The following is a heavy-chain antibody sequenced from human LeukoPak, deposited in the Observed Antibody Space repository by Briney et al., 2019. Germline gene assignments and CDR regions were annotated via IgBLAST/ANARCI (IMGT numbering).Heavy chain of an antibody. D-gene: IGHD2-2*01. CDR1: GYTFTSYY. CDR2: INPSGGST. V-gene: IGHV1-46*01. CDR3: ANIQLA. Sequence: ASVKVSCKASGYTFTSYYMHWVRQAPGQGLEWMGIINPSGGSTSYAQKFQGRVTMTRDTSISTAYMELSRLRSDDTAVYYCANIQLAWGQGTLVTVSS. J-gene: IGHJ5*02.